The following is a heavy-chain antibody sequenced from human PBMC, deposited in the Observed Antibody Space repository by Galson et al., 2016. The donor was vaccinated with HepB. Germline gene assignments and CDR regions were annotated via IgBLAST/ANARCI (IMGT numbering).Heavy chain of an antibody. CDR1: GGSISTYY. Sequence: SETLSLTCTVSGGSISTYYWSWIRQPPGKGLEWIGYVYYSGRTNYNPSLKSRVTKSVDTSKNQFSLKLRSVTPADTAVYYCAIGQGYNSGWYPGMYYFDYWGQGTLVTVSS. CDR2: VYYSGRT. D-gene: IGHD6-19*01. J-gene: IGHJ4*02. V-gene: IGHV4-59*01. CDR3: AIGQGYNSGWYPGMYYFDY.